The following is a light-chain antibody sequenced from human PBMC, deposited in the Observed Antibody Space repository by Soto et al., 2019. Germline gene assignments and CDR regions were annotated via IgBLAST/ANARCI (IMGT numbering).Light chain of an antibody. J-gene: IGLJ1*01. CDR2: TND. Sequence: QSVLTQPPSASGTPRLRVTISCSGSNTNIGINSVNWFQQVPGTAPKLLIYTNDQRPSGVPDRFSGSKSGTSASLAISGLQSEDEADYYCAAWDDSLNGYVFGSGTKLTVL. V-gene: IGLV1-44*01. CDR3: AAWDDSLNGYV. CDR1: NTNIGINS.